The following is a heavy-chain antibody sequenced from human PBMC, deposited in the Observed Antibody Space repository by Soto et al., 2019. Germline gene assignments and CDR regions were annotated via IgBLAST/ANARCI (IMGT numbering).Heavy chain of an antibody. Sequence: GGSLRLSCAASGFTVSSNYMSWVRQAPGKGLEWVGRIKSKTDGGTTDYAEPVKGRFAISRDDSNNMVYLQMNSLKIEDTAVYYCTTDSYSTIIIVRFDYWGHGTLVTVSS. CDR2: IKSKTDGGTT. J-gene: IGHJ4*01. CDR3: TTDSYSTIIIVRFDY. CDR1: GFTVSSNY. V-gene: IGHV3-15*01. D-gene: IGHD3-22*01.